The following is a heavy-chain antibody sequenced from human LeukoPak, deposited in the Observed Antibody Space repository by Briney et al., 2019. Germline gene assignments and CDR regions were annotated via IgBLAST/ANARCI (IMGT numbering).Heavy chain of an antibody. J-gene: IGHJ6*02. CDR1: GFTFSSYS. V-gene: IGHV3-15*01. CDR2: IRSKTDGGTT. D-gene: IGHD3-10*01. CDR3: AAGGRV. Sequence: GGSLRLSCAASGFTFSSYSMNWVRQAPGKGLEWVGRIRSKTDGGTTEYAAPVKGRFTISRDDSTNTLYLQMNSLKTEDTGVYYCAAGGRVWGQGTTVTVSS.